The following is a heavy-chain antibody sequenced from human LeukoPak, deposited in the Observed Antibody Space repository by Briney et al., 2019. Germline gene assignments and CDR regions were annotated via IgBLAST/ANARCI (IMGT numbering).Heavy chain of an antibody. J-gene: IGHJ4*02. CDR1: GFTLSDYY. CDR2: ISSSGSTI. Sequence: GGSLRLSCAASGFTLSDYYMSWIRQAPGKGLEWVSYISSSGSTIYYADSVKGRFTISRDNAKNSLYLQMNSLRAEDTAVYYCARGWIQLWFAFDYWGQGTLVTVSS. CDR3: ARGWIQLWFAFDY. D-gene: IGHD5-18*01. V-gene: IGHV3-11*01.